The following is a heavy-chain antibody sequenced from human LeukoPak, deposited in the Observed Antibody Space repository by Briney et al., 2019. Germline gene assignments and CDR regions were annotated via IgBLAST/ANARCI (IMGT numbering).Heavy chain of an antibody. CDR2: IHYSGST. V-gene: IGHV4-59*12. D-gene: IGHD5-24*01. Sequence: SETLSLTCTVSGGSISNDCWSWIRQPPGKGLEWIGNIHYSGSTKYNSSLKSRVIISLDTSKNQFSLKLSSVTAADTAVYYCARGRGDGYNLNYYYYYMDVWGKGTTVTISS. J-gene: IGHJ6*03. CDR1: GGSISNDC. CDR3: ARGRGDGYNLNYYYYYMDV.